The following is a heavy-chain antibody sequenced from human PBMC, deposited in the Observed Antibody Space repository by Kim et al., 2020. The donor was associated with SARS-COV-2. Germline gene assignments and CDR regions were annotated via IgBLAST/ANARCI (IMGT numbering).Heavy chain of an antibody. CDR1: GGSISSYY. V-gene: IGHV4-59*01. Sequence: SETLSLTCTVSGGSISSYYWGWIRQPPGKGLEWIGYISYDGSTKYNPSLKSRVTISVDTSKNQVSLKLNSVTAADTAVHYCVRVTGGSGWYLDYWGQGTLVTVSS. J-gene: IGHJ4*02. CDR3: VRVTGGSGWYLDY. CDR2: ISYDGST. D-gene: IGHD6-19*01.